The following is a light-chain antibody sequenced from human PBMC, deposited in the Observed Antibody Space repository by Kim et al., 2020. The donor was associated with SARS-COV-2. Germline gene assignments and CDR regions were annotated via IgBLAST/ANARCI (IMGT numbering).Light chain of an antibody. V-gene: IGLV2-14*03. Sequence: GQSITISCTGTRGDVGGYNYVSWYQQHPGNAPKLIIYDVHNRPSGVSNRFSGSKSGNMASLTISGLQTDDEADYYCCSFASTTSYVFGTGTKVTVL. CDR1: RGDVGGYNY. J-gene: IGLJ1*01. CDR3: CSFASTTSYV. CDR2: DVH.